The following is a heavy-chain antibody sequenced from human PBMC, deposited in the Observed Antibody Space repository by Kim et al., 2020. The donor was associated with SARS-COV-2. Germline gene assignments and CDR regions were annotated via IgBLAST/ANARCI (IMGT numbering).Heavy chain of an antibody. D-gene: IGHD3-10*01. CDR1: GFTFSSYA. CDR3: ARVGSGSYWGHFDY. V-gene: IGHV3-30*04. Sequence: GGSLRLSCAASGFTFSSYAMHWVRQAPGKGLEWVAVISYDGSNKYYADSEKGRFTISRDNSKNTLYLQMNSLRAEDTAVYYCARVGSGSYWGHFDYWGQGTLVTVSS. CDR2: ISYDGSNK. J-gene: IGHJ4*02.